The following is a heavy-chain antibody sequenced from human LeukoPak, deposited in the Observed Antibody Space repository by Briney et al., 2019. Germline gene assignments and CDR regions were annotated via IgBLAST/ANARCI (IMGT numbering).Heavy chain of an antibody. J-gene: IGHJ4*02. D-gene: IGHD5-24*01. CDR2: IKEDGTET. Sequence: GGSLRLSCAASGSMFSSNWMSWVRLAPGKGLEWVANIKEDGTETYYVDSVKGRFTISRDNAKNSLYLQMNSLRVEDTAVYYCAKEGRSLQTYWGQGTLVTVSS. V-gene: IGHV3-7*03. CDR3: AKEGRSLQTY. CDR1: GSMFSSNW.